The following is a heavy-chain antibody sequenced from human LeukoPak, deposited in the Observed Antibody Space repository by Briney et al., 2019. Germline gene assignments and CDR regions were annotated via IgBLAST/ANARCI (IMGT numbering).Heavy chain of an antibody. CDR2: ISGSTYTSGST. CDR3: ARRVAAAGKEAFDY. J-gene: IGHJ4*02. D-gene: IGHD6-13*01. Sequence: SETLSLTCNVSGGYISSYYWSWIRQPPGKGLEWIGYVYISGSTYTSGSTTYNPSLKSRVTISGDTSKNQFSLKLSSVTAADTAVYYCARRVAAAGKEAFDYWGQGTQVTVSS. CDR1: GGYISSYY. V-gene: IGHV4-4*09.